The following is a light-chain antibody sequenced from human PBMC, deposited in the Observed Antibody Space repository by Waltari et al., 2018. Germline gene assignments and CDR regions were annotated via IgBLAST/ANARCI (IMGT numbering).Light chain of an antibody. CDR2: WAS. CDR3: QQYYSTPRT. CDR1: QSVLYSPNNKNY. J-gene: IGKJ2*01. Sequence: DIVMTQSPDSLAVSLGERATINCKSSQSVLYSPNNKNYLAWYQQKPGQPPKLLIYWASTRESVVPDRFSGSGSGTEFTLTISSLQAEDVAVYYCQQYYSTPRTFGQGTKLEIK. V-gene: IGKV4-1*01.